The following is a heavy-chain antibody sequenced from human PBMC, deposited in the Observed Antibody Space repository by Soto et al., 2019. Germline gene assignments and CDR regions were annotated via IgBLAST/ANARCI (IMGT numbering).Heavy chain of an antibody. J-gene: IGHJ4*02. CDR1: GYTFTGYY. V-gene: IGHV1-2*02. D-gene: IGHD6-19*01. CDR2: INPNSGGT. Sequence: ASVKVSFKASGYTFTGYYMHWVRQAPGQGLEWMGWINPNSGGTNYAQKFQGRVTMTRDTSISTAYMELSRLRSDDTAVYYCARGPKPSGWYWGYWGQGTLVTVSS. CDR3: ARGPKPSGWYWGY.